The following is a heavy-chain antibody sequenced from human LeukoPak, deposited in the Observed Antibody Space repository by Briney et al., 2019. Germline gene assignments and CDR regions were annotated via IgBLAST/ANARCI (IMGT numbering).Heavy chain of an antibody. CDR3: AREGNSGYDYES. J-gene: IGHJ4*02. CDR2: ISSSSSYI. Sequence: GGSLRLSCAASGFTFSNYKMDWVCQAPGMGLEWVSSISSSSSYIYYAGSVMGRFTISRDNAKNSLYLQMNSLRAEDTAVYYCAREGNSGYDYESWGQGTLVTVSS. CDR1: GFTFSNYK. D-gene: IGHD5-12*01. V-gene: IGHV3-21*06.